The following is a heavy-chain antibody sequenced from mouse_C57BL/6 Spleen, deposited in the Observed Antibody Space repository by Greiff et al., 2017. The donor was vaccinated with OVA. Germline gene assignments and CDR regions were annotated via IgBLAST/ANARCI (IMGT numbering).Heavy chain of an antibody. CDR1: GYSITSGYY. CDR3: ARDGNYGGY. V-gene: IGHV3-6*01. Sequence: EVQLQQSGPGLVKPSQSLSLTCSVTGYSITSGYYWNWIRQSPGNKLEWMGYISYDGSNNYNPSLKNRISITRDTSKNQFFLKLNSVTTEDTATYYCARDGNYGGYWGQGTTLTVSS. D-gene: IGHD2-1*01. J-gene: IGHJ2*01. CDR2: ISYDGSN.